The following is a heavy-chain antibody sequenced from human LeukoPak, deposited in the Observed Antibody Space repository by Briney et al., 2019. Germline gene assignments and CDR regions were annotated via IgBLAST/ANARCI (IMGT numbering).Heavy chain of an antibody. CDR3: ARMEVGATFAFDI. CDR1: GYTFTNYY. D-gene: IGHD1-26*01. Sequence: ASVKVSCKASGYTFTNYYIHWVRQAPGQGLEWMGIINPSGGSTNYAQKFQGRVTMTRDMSTSTACMELRSLRSDDTAAYYCARMEVGATFAFDIWGQGTMVTVSS. V-gene: IGHV1-46*01. J-gene: IGHJ3*02. CDR2: INPSGGST.